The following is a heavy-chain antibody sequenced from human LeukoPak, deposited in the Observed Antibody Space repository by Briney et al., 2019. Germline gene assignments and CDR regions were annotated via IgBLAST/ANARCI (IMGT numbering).Heavy chain of an antibody. Sequence: PGGSLRLSCAASGFTVSGNYMSWVRRAPGKGLEWVSVIYSGADTYYADSVKGRFTISRHSSQNTVYLQMNSLRAEDTAVYYCARAQYCSGGSCYSGTLGSWGQGTLVTVSS. D-gene: IGHD2-15*01. CDR1: GFTVSGNY. CDR3: ARAQYCSGGSCYSGTLGS. J-gene: IGHJ5*02. V-gene: IGHV3-53*04. CDR2: IYSGADT.